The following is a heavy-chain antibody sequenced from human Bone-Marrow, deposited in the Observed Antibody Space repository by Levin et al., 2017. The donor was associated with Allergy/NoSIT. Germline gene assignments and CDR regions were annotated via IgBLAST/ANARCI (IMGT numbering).Heavy chain of an antibody. D-gene: IGHD1-14*01. V-gene: IGHV3-49*03. Sequence: GGSLRLSCIASGFTLRDHSVSWFRQAPGKGLEWVGFITSKGYGGTPEYAPSVEGRLTISRDDSKNIVYLQMNSLKTEDTAVYYCTRGPDIYYDKGMDGWGQGTPVTVSS. CDR3: TRGPDIYYDKGMDG. CDR1: GFTLRDHS. J-gene: IGHJ6*02. CDR2: ITSKGYGGTP.